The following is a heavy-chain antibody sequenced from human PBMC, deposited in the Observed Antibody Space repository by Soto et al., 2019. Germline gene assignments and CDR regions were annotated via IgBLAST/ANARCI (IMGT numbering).Heavy chain of an antibody. D-gene: IGHD2-2*01. Sequence: GASVKVSCKASGYTFTSYDINWVRQATGQGLEWMGWMNPNSGNTGYAQKFQGRVTMTRNTSISTAYMELSSLRSEDTAVYYCARDIVVVPAADNWFDPWGQGTLVTVSS. V-gene: IGHV1-8*01. CDR1: GYTFTSYD. J-gene: IGHJ5*02. CDR3: ARDIVVVPAADNWFDP. CDR2: MNPNSGNT.